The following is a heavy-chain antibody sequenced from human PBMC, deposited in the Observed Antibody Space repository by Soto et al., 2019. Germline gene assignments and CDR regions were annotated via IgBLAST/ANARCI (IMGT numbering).Heavy chain of an antibody. Sequence: PSETLSLTCAVSGGSISSFGYSWSWIRQPPGKGLEWIGYIYHSGSTYYNPSLKSRVTISVDRSKNQFSLKLSSVTAADTAVYYCARAHGSGWGAFDIWGQGTMVTVSS. CDR2: IYHSGST. CDR1: GGSISSFGYS. V-gene: IGHV4-30-2*01. J-gene: IGHJ3*02. D-gene: IGHD3-10*01. CDR3: ARAHGSGWGAFDI.